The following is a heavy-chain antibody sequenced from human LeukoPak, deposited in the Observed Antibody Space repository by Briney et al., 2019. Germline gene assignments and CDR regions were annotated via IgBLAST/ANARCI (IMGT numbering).Heavy chain of an antibody. Sequence: SVKVSCEASGGTFSSYAISWVRQAPGQGLEWMGGIIPIFGTANYAQKFQGRVTITTDESTSTVYMELSSLRSEDTAVYYCARGKTFRYSSSSQYFDYWGQGTLVTVSS. CDR3: ARGKTFRYSSSSQYFDY. V-gene: IGHV1-69*05. J-gene: IGHJ4*02. CDR2: IIPIFGTA. D-gene: IGHD6-6*01. CDR1: GGTFSSYA.